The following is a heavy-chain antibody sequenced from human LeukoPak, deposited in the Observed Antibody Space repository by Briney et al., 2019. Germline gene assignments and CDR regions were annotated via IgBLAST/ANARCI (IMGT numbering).Heavy chain of an antibody. CDR1: GGSISSGGYY. Sequence: SQTLSLTCTVSGGSISSGGYYWSWIRQHPGKGLEWIGYIYYSGSTYYNPSLKSRVTISVDTSKNQLSLKLSSVTAADTAVYYCARGFWSGYYTTYYYYYMDVWGKGTTVTVSS. J-gene: IGHJ6*03. V-gene: IGHV4-31*03. CDR2: IYYSGST. CDR3: ARGFWSGYYTTYYYYYMDV. D-gene: IGHD3-3*01.